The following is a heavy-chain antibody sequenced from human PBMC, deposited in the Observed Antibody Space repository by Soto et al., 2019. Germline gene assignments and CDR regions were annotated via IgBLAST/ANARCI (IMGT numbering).Heavy chain of an antibody. J-gene: IGHJ4*02. V-gene: IGHV3-23*01. CDR2: ISGSGGST. D-gene: IGHD3-3*01. CDR3: AKAAYYDFWSGYYKGHYFDY. CDR1: GFTFSSYA. Sequence: GGSLRLSCAASGFTFSSYAMSWVRQAPGKGLEWVSAISGSGGSTYYADSVKGRFTISRDNSKNTLYLQMNSLRAEDTAVYYCAKAAYYDFWSGYYKGHYFDYWGQGTLVTVSS.